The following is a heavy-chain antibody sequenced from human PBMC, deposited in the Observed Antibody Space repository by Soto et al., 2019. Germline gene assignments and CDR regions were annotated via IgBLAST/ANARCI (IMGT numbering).Heavy chain of an antibody. CDR1: GFTFSSYA. J-gene: IGHJ2*01. Sequence: EVQLLESGGGLVQPGGSLRLSCAASGFTFSSYAMSWVRQAPGKGLEWVSAISGSGGSTYYADSVKGRFTISRDNSKNMLYLQMNSLRAEDTAVYYCAKDQGGFLEWSWYFDLWGRGTLVTVSS. CDR2: ISGSGGST. V-gene: IGHV3-23*01. CDR3: AKDQGGFLEWSWYFDL. D-gene: IGHD3-3*01.